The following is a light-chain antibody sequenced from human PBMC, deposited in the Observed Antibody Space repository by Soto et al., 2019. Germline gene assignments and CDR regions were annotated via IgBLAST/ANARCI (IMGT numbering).Light chain of an antibody. CDR1: QSVSTN. Sequence: ETVMTQSPATLSVSPGERATLSCRASQSVSTNLAWYQQKPGQAPRLLIYDISLRGTGIPTRFSGSGSGTDFTLTISRLEPEDFAVYYCQQYGSSLYTFGQGTKLEIK. V-gene: IGKV3-20*01. CDR2: DIS. J-gene: IGKJ2*01. CDR3: QQYGSSLYT.